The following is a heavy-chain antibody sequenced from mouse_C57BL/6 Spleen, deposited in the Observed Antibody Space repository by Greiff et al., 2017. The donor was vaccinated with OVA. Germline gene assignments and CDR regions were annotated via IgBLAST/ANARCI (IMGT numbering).Heavy chain of an antibody. V-gene: IGHV1-15*01. CDR3: TRGGITTVVARDFDY. CDR2: IDPETGGT. Sequence: QVQLQQSGAELVRPGASVTLSCKASGYTFTDYEMHWVKQTPVHGLEWIGAIDPETGGTAYNQKFKGKAILTADKSSSTAYMELRSLTSEDSAVYYGTRGGITTVVARDFDYWGQGTTLTVSS. CDR1: GYTFTDYE. D-gene: IGHD1-1*01. J-gene: IGHJ2*01.